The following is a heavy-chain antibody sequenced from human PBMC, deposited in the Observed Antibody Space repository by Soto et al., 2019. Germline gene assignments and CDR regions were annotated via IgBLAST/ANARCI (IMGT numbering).Heavy chain of an antibody. CDR1: GYTFTSYY. CDR2: INPSGGST. Sequence: GASVKVSCKASGYTFTSYYMHWVRQAPGQGLEWMGIINPSGGSTSYAQKFQGRVTMTRDTSTSTVYMELSSLRSEDTAVYYCARTRLVYIAAVDFDYWGQGTLVTVSS. J-gene: IGHJ4*02. D-gene: IGHD6-13*01. CDR3: ARTRLVYIAAVDFDY. V-gene: IGHV1-46*03.